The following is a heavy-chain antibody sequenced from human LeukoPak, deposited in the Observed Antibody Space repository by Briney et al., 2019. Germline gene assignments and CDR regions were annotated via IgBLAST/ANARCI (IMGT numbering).Heavy chain of an antibody. Sequence: SETLSLTCTVSGGSVSSGSYYWSWIRQPPGKGLEWIGYIYYSGSTNYNPSLKSRVTISVDTSNNQFSLKLSSVTAADTAVYYCARASSYAVTTLGYWGQGTLVTVSS. J-gene: IGHJ4*02. CDR3: ARASSYAVTTLGY. V-gene: IGHV4-61*01. CDR1: GGSVSSGSYY. D-gene: IGHD4-17*01. CDR2: IYYSGST.